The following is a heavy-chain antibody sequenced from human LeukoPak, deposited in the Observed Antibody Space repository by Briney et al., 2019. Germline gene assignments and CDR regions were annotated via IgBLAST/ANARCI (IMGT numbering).Heavy chain of an antibody. J-gene: IGHJ4*02. V-gene: IGHV3-23*01. CDR3: AKDLGGGYSYGYDY. D-gene: IGHD5-18*01. CDR1: GFTFSSYA. CDR2: ISGSGGST. Sequence: GGSLRLSCAASGFTFSSYAMSWVRQAPGKGLEWVSAISGSGGSTYYADSVKGRFTISRDNSKNTLYLQMNSLRAEDTAVYYCAKDLGGGYSYGYDYWGQGTLVTVSS.